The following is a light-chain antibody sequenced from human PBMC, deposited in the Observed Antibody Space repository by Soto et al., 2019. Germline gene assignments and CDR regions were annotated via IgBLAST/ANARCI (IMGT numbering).Light chain of an antibody. CDR1: ESVSSK. CDR3: QQYNNWPPWT. Sequence: EIVMTQSPATLSVSPGERATLSCRASESVSSKLAWYQQKPGQAPRLLIYGASTRATGIPAKFSGSGSGTEFTLTISGLHSEDFAGYYWQQYNNWPPWTFGQGTKVDIK. J-gene: IGKJ1*01. V-gene: IGKV3-15*01. CDR2: GAS.